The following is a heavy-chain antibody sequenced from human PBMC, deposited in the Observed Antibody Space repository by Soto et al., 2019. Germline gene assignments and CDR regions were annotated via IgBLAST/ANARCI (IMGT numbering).Heavy chain of an antibody. CDR2: VRDTGST. CDR3: ARYSPPKKTYDSNPEWFDP. V-gene: IGHV4-59*01. Sequence: SETLSLTCTVSGGPMNIYYWTWIRQPPGKGLEWIGYVRDTGSTNYNPSLKSRVTISIDTSRNQFSLSLSSVTAADTAVYFCARYSPPKKTYDSNPEWFDPWGQGTLVTVS. D-gene: IGHD3-22*01. CDR1: GGPMNIYY. J-gene: IGHJ5*02.